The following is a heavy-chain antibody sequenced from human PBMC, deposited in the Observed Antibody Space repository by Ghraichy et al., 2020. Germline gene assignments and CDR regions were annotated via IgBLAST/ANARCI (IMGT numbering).Heavy chain of an antibody. CDR3: ARTGTVDYERYGMDV. CDR2: ISYDGSNK. D-gene: IGHD4-17*01. J-gene: IGHJ6*02. Sequence: LSLTCAASGFTFSSYAMHWVRQAPGKGLEWVAVISYDGSNKYYADSVKGRFTISRDNSKNTLYLQMNSLRAEDTAVYYCARTGTVDYERYGMDVWGQGTTVTVSS. CDR1: GFTFSSYA. V-gene: IGHV3-30*04.